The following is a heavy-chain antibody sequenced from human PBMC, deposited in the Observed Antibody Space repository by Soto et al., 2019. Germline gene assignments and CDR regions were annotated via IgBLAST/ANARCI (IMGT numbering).Heavy chain of an antibody. CDR3: ARGHIPYCSSTSCYAHYYYYYYMDV. J-gene: IGHJ6*03. CDR2: ISAYNGNT. Sequence: ASVKVSCKASGYTFTSYGISWVRQAPGQGLEWMGWISAYNGNTNYAQKLQGRVTMTTETSTSTAYMEVRSLRSDDTAVYYCARGHIPYCSSTSCYAHYYYYYYMDVWGKGTTVTVSS. D-gene: IGHD2-2*01. V-gene: IGHV1-18*01. CDR1: GYTFTSYG.